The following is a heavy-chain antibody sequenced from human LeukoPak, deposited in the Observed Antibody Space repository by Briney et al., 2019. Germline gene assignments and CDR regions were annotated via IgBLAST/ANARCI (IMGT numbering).Heavy chain of an antibody. Sequence: PGGSLRLSCAASRFSFNSYVMSWVRQAPGKGLECVSGISATGDNTYYADSVKGRFTISRDNSKNTLYLQMNSLRVEDTAVYYCAKVSGRLQIWPQPFGDGMDVWGQGTTVTVSS. CDR2: ISATGDNT. J-gene: IGHJ6*02. D-gene: IGHD3-10*01. CDR1: RFSFNSYV. CDR3: AKVSGRLQIWPQPFGDGMDV. V-gene: IGHV3-23*01.